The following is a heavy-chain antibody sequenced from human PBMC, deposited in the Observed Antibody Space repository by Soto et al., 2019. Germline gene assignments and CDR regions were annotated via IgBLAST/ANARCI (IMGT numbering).Heavy chain of an antibody. V-gene: IGHV1-18*01. Sequence: QVQLVQSGAEVKKPGASVKVSCKASVYTFTSYGISWVRQAPGQGLEWMGWISAYNGNTNYAQQLQGRVTMTTDTSTSTAYMELRSLRSDDTAVYYCARDYCSGGSCVHDAFDIWGQGTMVTVSS. CDR3: ARDYCSGGSCVHDAFDI. CDR2: ISAYNGNT. D-gene: IGHD2-15*01. J-gene: IGHJ3*02. CDR1: VYTFTSYG.